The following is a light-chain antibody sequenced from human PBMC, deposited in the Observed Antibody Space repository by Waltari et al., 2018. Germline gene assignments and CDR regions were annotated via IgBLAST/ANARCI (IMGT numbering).Light chain of an antibody. Sequence: DVVMTQSPLSLPVTLGQPASISCRSSQSLVFSDGNIYLNWVRQRPGQSPRRLIYKVSDRDSGVPDRFSGSGSGTDFTLKISRVEAEDVGVYYCMQGTHWPYTFGQGTKLEIK. CDR2: KVS. CDR3: MQGTHWPYT. J-gene: IGKJ2*01. V-gene: IGKV2-30*01. CDR1: QSLVFSDGNIY.